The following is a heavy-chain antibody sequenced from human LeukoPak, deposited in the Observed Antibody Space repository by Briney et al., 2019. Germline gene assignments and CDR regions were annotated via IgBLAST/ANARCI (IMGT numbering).Heavy chain of an antibody. Sequence: GGSLRLSCAASGFTVSSNYMSWVRQAPGKGLEWVSVIYSGGSTYYADSVKGRFTISRDNSKNTLSLQMNSLRAEDTTVYYCARVSMVYWFFDLWGRGTLVTVSS. V-gene: IGHV3-53*01. CDR1: GFTVSSNY. CDR3: ARVSMVYWFFDL. J-gene: IGHJ2*01. CDR2: IYSGGST. D-gene: IGHD2/OR15-2a*01.